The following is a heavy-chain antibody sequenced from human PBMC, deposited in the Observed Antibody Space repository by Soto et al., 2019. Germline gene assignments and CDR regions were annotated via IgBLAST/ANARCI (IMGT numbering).Heavy chain of an antibody. J-gene: IGHJ4*02. CDR3: ARDRQLAGYYFDY. V-gene: IGHV3-33*01. CDR1: GFTFSSYG. CDR2: IWYDGSNK. D-gene: IGHD6-6*01. Sequence: QVQLLESGGGVVQPGRSLRLSCAASGFTFSSYGMHWVRQAPGKGLEWVAVIWYDGSNKYYADSVKGRFTISRDNSKNTLYLQMNSLRAEDTAVYYCARDRQLAGYYFDYWGQGTLVTVSS.